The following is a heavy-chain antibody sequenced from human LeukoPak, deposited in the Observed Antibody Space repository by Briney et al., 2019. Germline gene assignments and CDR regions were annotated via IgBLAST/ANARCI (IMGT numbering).Heavy chain of an antibody. CDR3: ARDNWNYGSSMDV. Sequence: PSETLSLTCTVSGGSISSGGYYWSWIRQHPGKGLEWIGYIYYSGSTYYNPFLKSRVTISVDTSKNQFSLKLSSVTAADTAVYYCARDNWNYGSSMDVWGQGTTVTVSS. CDR2: IYYSGST. CDR1: GGSISSGGYY. J-gene: IGHJ6*02. D-gene: IGHD1-7*01. V-gene: IGHV4-31*03.